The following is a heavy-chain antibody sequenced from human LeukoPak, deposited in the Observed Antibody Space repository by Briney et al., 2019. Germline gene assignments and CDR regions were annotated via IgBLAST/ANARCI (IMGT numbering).Heavy chain of an antibody. CDR2: IHPHGIF. D-gene: IGHD5-24*01. J-gene: IGHJ5*02. V-gene: IGHV4-34*01. CDR1: GGSCDDYY. Sequence: NPSETLSLTYAVHGGSCDDYYCSWIRQPPGKGLEWIGEIHPHGIFYYNSSLTSRVTISIDTSKSQFSLRLTSVTAADTAFYYCARGRDRSKAGDLWGQGSLVIVSS. CDR3: ARGRDRSKAGDL.